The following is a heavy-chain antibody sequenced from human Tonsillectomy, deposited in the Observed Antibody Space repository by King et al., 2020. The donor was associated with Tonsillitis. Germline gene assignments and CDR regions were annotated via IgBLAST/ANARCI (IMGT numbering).Heavy chain of an antibody. D-gene: IGHD5-24*01. J-gene: IGHJ4*02. V-gene: IGHV1-8*01. CDR1: GYTFTSFH. Sequence: VQLVQSGAEVKQPGASVKVSCKASGYTFTSFHINWVRQATGQGLEWMGWMNPTNGITGYAQKFQGRVTMTRDTSISTAYMELSSLTSEDTAVYFCSRGIDAGFDYWGQGTLLTVSS. CDR2: MNPTNGIT. CDR3: SRGIDAGFDY.